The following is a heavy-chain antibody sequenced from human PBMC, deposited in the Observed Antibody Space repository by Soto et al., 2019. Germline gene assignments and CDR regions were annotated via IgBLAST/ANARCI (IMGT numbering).Heavy chain of an antibody. CDR3: ARAGCSGTSCTYYYGMDV. D-gene: IGHD2-2*01. J-gene: IGHJ6*02. CDR1: GYIFTTYG. Sequence: ASVKVSCKGSGYIFTTYGINWVRQAPGQGLEWMGWISGYNGNTEYAQKFQGRVTMTTDTSTSTAYVELRSLRSDDTAVYYCARAGCSGTSCTYYYGMDVWGQGTTVTVSS. V-gene: IGHV1-18*01. CDR2: ISGYNGNT.